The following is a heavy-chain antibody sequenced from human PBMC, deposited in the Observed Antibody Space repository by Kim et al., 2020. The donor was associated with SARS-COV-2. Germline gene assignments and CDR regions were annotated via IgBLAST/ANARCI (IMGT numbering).Heavy chain of an antibody. V-gene: IGHV3-15*01. Sequence: GGSLRLSCAASGLSFSDAWMSWVRQAPGKGLEWVGRIKSQIDGETIDYAAPVKGRFTISRDDSKNTLYLQMNNLRTEDTAVYYCTTNSSPRGGDYWGRGTLVTVSS. D-gene: IGHD6-13*01. CDR3: TTNSSPRGGDY. CDR1: GLSFSDAW. CDR2: IKSQIDGETI. J-gene: IGHJ4*02.